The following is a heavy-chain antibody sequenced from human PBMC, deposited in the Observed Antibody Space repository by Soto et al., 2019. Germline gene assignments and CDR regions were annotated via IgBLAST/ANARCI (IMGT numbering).Heavy chain of an antibody. V-gene: IGHV4-61*01. D-gene: IGHD3-10*01. Sequence: QVQLQESGPGLVKSSETLSLTCTVFGGSVSNDNYYWSWIRQPPGKALEWIGYVYYDGSTSYNPFLKSRLTTSVDTSKNQFSLRLTSVTAADSALYYCARGNNMIRGVIAYYLDFWGQGTLVTVSS. CDR3: ARGNNMIRGVIAYYLDF. CDR2: VYYDGST. J-gene: IGHJ4*02. CDR1: GGSVSNDNYY.